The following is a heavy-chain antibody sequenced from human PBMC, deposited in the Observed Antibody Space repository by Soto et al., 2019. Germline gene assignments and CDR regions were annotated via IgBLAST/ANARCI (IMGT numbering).Heavy chain of an antibody. Sequence: QVQLVQSGAEVKKPGSSVKVYCKASGGTFSSYAISWVRQAPGQGLEWMGGIIPIFGTANYAQKFQGRVTITADESTSTAYMELSSLRSEDTAVYYCARGGVNYDILTGHNWFDPWGQGTLVTVSS. CDR1: GGTFSSYA. J-gene: IGHJ5*02. CDR3: ARGGVNYDILTGHNWFDP. D-gene: IGHD3-9*01. V-gene: IGHV1-69*01. CDR2: IIPIFGTA.